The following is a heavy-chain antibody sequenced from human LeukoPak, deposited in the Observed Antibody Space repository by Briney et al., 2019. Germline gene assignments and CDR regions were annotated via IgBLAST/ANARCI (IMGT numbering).Heavy chain of an antibody. CDR2: IYPGDSDT. CDR3: ARQLGVNTFDY. V-gene: IGHV5-51*01. Sequence: GESLKISCQGSGYSFTSYWIGWVRQMPGEGLEWMGIIYPGDSDTRYSPSFQGQVTISADKSITTAYLQWSSLKASDTAIYYCARQLGVNTFDYWGQGTLVTVSS. J-gene: IGHJ4*02. CDR1: GYSFTSYW. D-gene: IGHD3-22*01.